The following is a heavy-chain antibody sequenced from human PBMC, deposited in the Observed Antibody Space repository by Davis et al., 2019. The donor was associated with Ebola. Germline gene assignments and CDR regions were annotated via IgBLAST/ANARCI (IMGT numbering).Heavy chain of an antibody. CDR1: GYTFTSYG. V-gene: IGHV1-18*01. CDR2: ISAYNGNT. J-gene: IGHJ4*02. CDR3: ARVNKQGWLHIDY. D-gene: IGHD5-24*01. Sequence: AASVTVSCKASGYTFTSYGISWVRQAPGQGLEWMGWISAYNGNTNYAQKLQGRVTMTTDTSTRTAYMELSSLRSEDTAVYYCARVNKQGWLHIDYWGQGTLVTVSS.